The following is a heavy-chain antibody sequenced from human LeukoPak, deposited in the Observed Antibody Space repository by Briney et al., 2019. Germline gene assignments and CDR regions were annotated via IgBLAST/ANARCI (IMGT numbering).Heavy chain of an antibody. J-gene: IGHJ4*02. CDR3: ARRANIPMVRGVIEYYFDY. D-gene: IGHD3-10*01. V-gene: IGHV4-59*01. CDR2: IYYSGST. CDR1: GGSISSYY. Sequence: PSETLSLTCTVSGGSISSYYWSWIRQPPGKGLEWIGYIYYSGSTNYNPSLKSRVTISVDTSKNQFSLKLSSVTAADTAVYYCARRANIPMVRGVIEYYFDYWGQGTLVTVSS.